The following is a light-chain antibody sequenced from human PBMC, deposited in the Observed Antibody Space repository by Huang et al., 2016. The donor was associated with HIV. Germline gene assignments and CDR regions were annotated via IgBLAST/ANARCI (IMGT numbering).Light chain of an antibody. J-gene: IGKJ2*01. Sequence: DIQITQSPSSLSASVGDRVNITCRASQNINRYLNWYQQRPGEAPKLLSHGASSLQSRVPSRFTGSGSGTEFTLTISSLQPEDSATYYCQQSARTPRTFGQGTKLEI. CDR2: GAS. CDR1: QNINRY. V-gene: IGKV1-39*01. CDR3: QQSARTPRT.